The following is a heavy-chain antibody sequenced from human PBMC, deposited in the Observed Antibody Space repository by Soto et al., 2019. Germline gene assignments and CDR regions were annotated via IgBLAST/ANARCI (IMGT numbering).Heavy chain of an antibody. Sequence: QVQLVQSGAEVKKPGASVKVSCKASGYTFTSYAMHWVRQAPGQRLEWMGWINAGNGNTKYSQKFQGRVTITRDTSASTAYMELSSLRSEDTAVYYCARDRQGGDYGDYLEFDPWGQGTLVTVSS. CDR2: INAGNGNT. CDR1: GYTFTSYA. J-gene: IGHJ5*02. V-gene: IGHV1-3*01. CDR3: ARDRQGGDYGDYLEFDP. D-gene: IGHD4-17*01.